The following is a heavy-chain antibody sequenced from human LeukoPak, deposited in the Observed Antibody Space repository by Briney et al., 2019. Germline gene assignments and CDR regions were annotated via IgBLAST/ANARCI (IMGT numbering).Heavy chain of an antibody. D-gene: IGHD7-27*01. J-gene: IGHJ3*01. CDR3: VRDLHWGGFDV. Sequence: GGSLRLSCAASGFTFSNYAMSWVRQAPGKGLEWVSTLSSSGGNTFYAVSVKGRFTISRDNPRSTVSLQMSSLRAEDTALYYCVRDLHWGGFDVWGQGTMVTVSS. CDR1: GFTFSNYA. CDR2: LSSSGGNT. V-gene: IGHV3-23*01.